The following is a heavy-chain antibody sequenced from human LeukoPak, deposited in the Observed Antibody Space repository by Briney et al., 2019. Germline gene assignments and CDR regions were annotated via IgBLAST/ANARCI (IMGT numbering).Heavy chain of an antibody. J-gene: IGHJ4*02. CDR2: ISSSGSTI. CDR1: GFTFSSYE. Sequence: GGSLRLSCAASGFTFSSYEMNWVRQAPGKGLEWVSYISSSGSTIYYADSVKGRFTIFRDNAKNSLYLQMNSLRAEDTAVYYCAREVELLVVDYWGQGTLVTVSS. D-gene: IGHD1-7*01. V-gene: IGHV3-48*03. CDR3: AREVELLVVDY.